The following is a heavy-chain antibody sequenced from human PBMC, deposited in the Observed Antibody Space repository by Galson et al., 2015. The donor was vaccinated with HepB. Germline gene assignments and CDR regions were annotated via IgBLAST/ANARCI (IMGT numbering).Heavy chain of an antibody. CDR1: GGTFSSYT. Sequence: SVKVSCKASGGTFSSYTISWVRQAPGQGLEWMGRIIPILGIANYAQKFQGRVTITADKSTSTAYMELSSLRSEDTAVYYCASNTAMVRNYFDYWGQGTLVTVSS. J-gene: IGHJ4*02. D-gene: IGHD5-18*01. CDR2: IIPILGIA. CDR3: ASNTAMVRNYFDY. V-gene: IGHV1-69*02.